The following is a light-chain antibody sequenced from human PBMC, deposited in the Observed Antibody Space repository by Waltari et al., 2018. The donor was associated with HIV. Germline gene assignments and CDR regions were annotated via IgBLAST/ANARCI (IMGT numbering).Light chain of an antibody. Sequence: EIVLTQSPGTLSLSPGERATLSCRASHSFSSSYLAWYQLKPGQAPRLLIYGASSRATGTPDRFSGSGSGTDFTLSISRLEPEDFAVYYCQHYDSSSFTFGPGTKVDIK. CDR3: QHYDSSSFT. V-gene: IGKV3-20*01. J-gene: IGKJ3*01. CDR1: HSFSSSY. CDR2: GAS.